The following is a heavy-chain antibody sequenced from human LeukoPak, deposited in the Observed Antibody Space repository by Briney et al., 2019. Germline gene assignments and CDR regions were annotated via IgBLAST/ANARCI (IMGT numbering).Heavy chain of an antibody. D-gene: IGHD2-2*02. CDR3: ARIQLGYCSSTSCYNLPGVRFDP. J-gene: IGHJ5*02. V-gene: IGHV4-34*01. CDR1: GGSFSGYY. CDR2: IDHSGST. Sequence: SETLSLTCAVYGGSFSGYYWSWIRQPPGKGLEWIGEIDHSGSTNYNPSLKSRVTISVDTSKNQFSLKLSSVTAADTAVYYCARIQLGYCSSTSCYNLPGVRFDPWGQGTLVTVSS.